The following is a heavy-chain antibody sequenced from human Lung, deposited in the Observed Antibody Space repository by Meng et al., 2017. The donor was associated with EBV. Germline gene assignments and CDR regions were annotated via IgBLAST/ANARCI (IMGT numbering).Heavy chain of an antibody. V-gene: IGHV6-1*01. CDR1: GDSVSSNSAA. D-gene: IGHD1-26*01. CDR3: ARDGGSYYRELIS. J-gene: IGHJ4*02. Sequence: QVQLQQSGPGLVKPSXALSLTCAXPGDSVSSNSAAWNWIRQSPSRGLEWLGRTYYRSKWYNDYAVSVKSRISINSDTSKNQFSLQLNSVTPEDTAVYYCARDGGSYYRELISWGQGTLVTVSS. CDR2: TYYRSKWYN.